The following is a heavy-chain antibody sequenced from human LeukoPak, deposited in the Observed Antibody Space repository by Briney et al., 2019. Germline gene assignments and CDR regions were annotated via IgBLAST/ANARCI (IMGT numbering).Heavy chain of an antibody. D-gene: IGHD3-22*01. J-gene: IGHJ4*02. CDR2: IIPSFGTA. Sequence: SVKVSCKASGGTFSSYAISWVRQAPGQGLEWMGGIIPSFGTANYAQKFKGRVTITADESTSTAYMELSSLRAEDTAVYYCARPLGYYDSSGPVGYWGQGTLVTVSS. V-gene: IGHV1-69*13. CDR3: ARPLGYYDSSGPVGY. CDR1: GGTFSSYA.